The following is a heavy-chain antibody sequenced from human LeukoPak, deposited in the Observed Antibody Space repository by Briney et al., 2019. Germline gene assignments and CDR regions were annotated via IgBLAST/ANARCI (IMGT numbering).Heavy chain of an antibody. CDR1: GGSISSSSYY. Sequence: SETLSLTCTVSGGSISSSSYYWSWIRQPPGKGLEWIGYIYYSGSTNYNPSLKSRVTISVDTSKNQFSLKLSSVTAADTAVYYCARGRDDIPQYDAFDIWGQGTMVTVSS. D-gene: IGHD2-8*01. CDR3: ARGRDDIPQYDAFDI. J-gene: IGHJ3*02. CDR2: IYYSGST. V-gene: IGHV4-61*05.